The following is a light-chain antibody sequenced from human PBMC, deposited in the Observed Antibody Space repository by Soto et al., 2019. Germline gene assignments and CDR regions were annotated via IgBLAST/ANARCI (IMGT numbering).Light chain of an antibody. CDR1: QTVISN. CDR3: QQCGSSST. Sequence: EIVRTQSPDPRSVSPWERATLSGRASQTVISNLAWYKPKPGQAPSLLIYGASTRASGIPDRFSGSGSGTDFTLTIRRLEPEDFAVYYCQQCGSSSTFGQGTRVEIK. CDR2: GAS. J-gene: IGKJ5*01. V-gene: IGKV3-20*01.